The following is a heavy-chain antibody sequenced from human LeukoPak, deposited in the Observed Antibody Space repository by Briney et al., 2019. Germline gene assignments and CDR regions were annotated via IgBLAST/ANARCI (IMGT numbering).Heavy chain of an antibody. J-gene: IGHJ4*02. Sequence: PSETLSLTCTVSGGSISSYYWSWIRQPPGKGLEWIGYIYYSGSTNYNPSLKSRVTISVDTSKNQFSLKLSSVTAADTAVYYCARHISGWSNFFDYWGQGTLVPSPQ. CDR2: IYYSGST. CDR3: ARHISGWSNFFDY. D-gene: IGHD6-19*01. V-gene: IGHV4-59*08. CDR1: GGSISSYY.